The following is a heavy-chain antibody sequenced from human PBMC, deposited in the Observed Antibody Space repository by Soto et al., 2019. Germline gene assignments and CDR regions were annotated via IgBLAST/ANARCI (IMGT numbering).Heavy chain of an antibody. CDR1: GFTFRNNG. D-gene: IGHD3-22*01. J-gene: IGHJ6*02. Sequence: GGSLRLSCAASGFTFRNNGMHWVRQVPGKGLEWVAVISYDGNNKDYADSVKGRLTISRDNSKNTVYLQMNNLRAEDTAMYYCAKGGSGNYLTYYYYYGMDVWGQGTTVTVS. CDR3: AKGGSGNYLTYYYYYGMDV. CDR2: ISYDGNNK. V-gene: IGHV3-30*18.